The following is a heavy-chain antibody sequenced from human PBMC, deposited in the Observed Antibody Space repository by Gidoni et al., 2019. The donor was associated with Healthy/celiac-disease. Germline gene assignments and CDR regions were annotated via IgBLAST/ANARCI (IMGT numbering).Heavy chain of an antibody. CDR3: ARDERAVAGTRAFDI. CDR1: GFTVSSNY. V-gene: IGHV3-66*01. D-gene: IGHD6-19*01. J-gene: IGHJ3*02. Sequence: EVQLVESGGGLVKPGGSLRPSRAPAGFTVSSNYMSWVRQAPGKGLGWVSVIYSGGSTYYADSVKCRFTISRDNSKNTLYLQMNSLRAEDTAVYYCARDERAVAGTRAFDIWGQGTMVTVSS. CDR2: IYSGGST.